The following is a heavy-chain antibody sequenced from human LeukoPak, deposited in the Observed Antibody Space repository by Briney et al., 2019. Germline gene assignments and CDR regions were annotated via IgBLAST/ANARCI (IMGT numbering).Heavy chain of an antibody. CDR2: INPSGGST. J-gene: IGHJ6*03. V-gene: IGHV1-46*01. Sequence: ASVKVSCNASGYTFTSYYMHWVRQAPGQGLEGMGIINPSGGSTSYAQKFQGRVTMTRDMSTSTVYMELSSLRSEDTAVYYCARDCQYDWRVGLMVSSYYYYYMDVWGKGTTVTVSS. CDR1: GYTFTSYY. CDR3: ARDCQYDWRVGLMVSSYYYYYMDV. D-gene: IGHD2-8*01.